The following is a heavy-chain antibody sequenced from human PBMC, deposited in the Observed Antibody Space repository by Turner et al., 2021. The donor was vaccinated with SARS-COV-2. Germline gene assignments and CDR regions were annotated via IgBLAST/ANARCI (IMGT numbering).Heavy chain of an antibody. V-gene: IGHV4-31*03. Sequence: HVHLKESGPGLVRPSETLSLTCSVTGDAIRDTAYFWSWIRQQPGKALEWVGYTYYSVSAKYKSSLKSRASISVDTSKNVISLNLRSVTAADTAVYYCARDASRSPPDYWGQGTLVIVSS. CDR1: GDAIRDTAYF. CDR3: ARDASRSPPDY. J-gene: IGHJ4*02. CDR2: TYYSVSA.